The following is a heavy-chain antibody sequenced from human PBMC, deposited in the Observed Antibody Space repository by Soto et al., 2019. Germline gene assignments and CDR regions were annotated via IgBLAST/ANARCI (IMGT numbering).Heavy chain of an antibody. Sequence: QVQLQESGPGLVKPSETLSLTCTVSGGSVSSGNYYWSWIRQPPGKGLEWTGYIYYSDYSGTTNYNPSLKRRVTRLLDTSKNQFSLKLTSVTAADTAMYYCARGPPDYLRWFGYWGQGTLVTVSS. D-gene: IGHD3-10*01. CDR1: GGSVSSGNYY. J-gene: IGHJ4*02. CDR2: IYYSDYSGTT. V-gene: IGHV4-61*01. CDR3: ARGPPDYLRWFGY.